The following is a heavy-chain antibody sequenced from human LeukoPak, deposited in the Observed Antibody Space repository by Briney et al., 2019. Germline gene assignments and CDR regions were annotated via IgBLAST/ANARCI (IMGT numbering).Heavy chain of an antibody. J-gene: IGHJ3*01. Sequence: ASVKVSCKASGYTFTSYYMHWVRQAPGQGLEWMGIINPSGGSTSYAQKFQGRVTMTRDTSTSTVYMELSSLRSEDTAVYYCAPTVDGVLRFLFWGQGTMVTASS. CDR2: INPSGGST. V-gene: IGHV1-46*01. D-gene: IGHD3-3*01. CDR1: GYTFTSYY. CDR3: APTVDGVLRFLF.